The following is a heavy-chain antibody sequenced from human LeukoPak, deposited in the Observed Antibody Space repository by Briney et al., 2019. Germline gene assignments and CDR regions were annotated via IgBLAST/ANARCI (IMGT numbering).Heavy chain of an antibody. CDR2: ISPYNGNT. Sequence: ASVKVSCKASGYTFTNYGITWVRQAPGQGLEWMGCISPYNGNTKAAQKFQGRVTLTTDTSTSTVYMELRNLRSDDTALYYCATEGGWSPTDYGDNVYWGQGTLVTVSS. D-gene: IGHD4-17*01. CDR3: ATEGGWSPTDYGDNVY. CDR1: GYTFTNYG. J-gene: IGHJ4*02. V-gene: IGHV1-18*01.